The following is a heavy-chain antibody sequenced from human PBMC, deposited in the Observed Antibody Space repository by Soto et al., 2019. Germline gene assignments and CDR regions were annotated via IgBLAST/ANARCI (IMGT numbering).Heavy chain of an antibody. D-gene: IGHD1-7*01. Sequence: SXTLSLTCAISGDSVSSXXAAWNWIRQSPSRGLEWLGRTYYRSKWYNDYAVSVKSRITINPDTSKNQFSLQLNSVTPEDTAVYYCARDPYNWNYGYYYYYGMDVWGQGTTVTVSS. CDR3: ARDPYNWNYGYYYYYGMDV. V-gene: IGHV6-1*01. CDR1: GDSVSSXXAA. CDR2: TYYRSKWYN. J-gene: IGHJ6*02.